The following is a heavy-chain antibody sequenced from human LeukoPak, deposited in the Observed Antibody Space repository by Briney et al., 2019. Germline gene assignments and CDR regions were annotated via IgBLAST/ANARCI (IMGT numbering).Heavy chain of an antibody. Sequence: GGSLRLSCAASGFTFSTYTMNWVRQAPGKGLEWVSSIDNSGRTMYYADSVKGRFTISRDNAKNSLYLQMNSLRAEDTAVYYCVRGDSRDYWGQGTLDAVSS. CDR3: VRGDSRDY. D-gene: IGHD3-22*01. V-gene: IGHV3-21*01. J-gene: IGHJ4*02. CDR2: IDNSGRTM. CDR1: GFTFSTYT.